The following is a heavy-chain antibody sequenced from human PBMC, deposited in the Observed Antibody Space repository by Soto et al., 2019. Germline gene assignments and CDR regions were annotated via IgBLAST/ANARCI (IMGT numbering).Heavy chain of an antibody. CDR3: ARVRVGATGLVY. V-gene: IGHV1-69*06. CDR2: IIPIFGTA. J-gene: IGHJ4*02. CDR1: GGTFSSYA. D-gene: IGHD1-26*01. Sequence: RASVKVSCKASGGTFSSYAISWVRQAPGQGLEWMGGIIPIFGTANYAQKFQGRVTITADKSTSTAYMELSSLRSEDTAVYYCARVRVGATGLVYWGQGTLVTVSS.